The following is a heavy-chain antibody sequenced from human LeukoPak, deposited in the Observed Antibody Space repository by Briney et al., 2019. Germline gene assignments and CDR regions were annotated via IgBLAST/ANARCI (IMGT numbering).Heavy chain of an antibody. CDR1: GYTFTSYY. J-gene: IGHJ3*02. V-gene: IGHV1-46*01. Sequence: ASVKVSCKASGYTFTSYYMHWERQAPGQGLEWMGIINPSGGSTSYAQNFQGRVTMTRDMSTSTVYMELSSLRSEDTALYYCARGGRRRNDSFDIWGQGTMVTVSS. CDR2: INPSGGST. CDR3: ARGGRRRNDSFDI.